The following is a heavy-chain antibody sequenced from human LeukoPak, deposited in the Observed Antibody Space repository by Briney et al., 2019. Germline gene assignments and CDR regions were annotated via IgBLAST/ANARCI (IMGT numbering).Heavy chain of an antibody. D-gene: IGHD1-26*01. Sequence: PGGSLRLSCAASGFTFSYYAMRWVRQAPGQGLEWVSVISGSGDSTYYADSVKGRFTISRDSSKNTLYLQMNNLRAEDTAVYYCARKIEGGVTGSDYWGQGTLVTVSS. CDR3: ARKIEGGVTGSDY. CDR1: GFTFSYYA. V-gene: IGHV3-23*01. J-gene: IGHJ4*02. CDR2: ISGSGDST.